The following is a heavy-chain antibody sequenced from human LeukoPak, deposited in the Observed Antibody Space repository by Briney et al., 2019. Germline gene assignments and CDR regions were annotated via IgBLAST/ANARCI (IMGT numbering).Heavy chain of an antibody. J-gene: IGHJ6*03. Sequence: PGGSLRLSCAASGFTFSSYGMRWVRQAPGKGLEWVAFIRNDGSNRYYADSMKGRFTISRDNSKNTLYLQMNSLRAEDTAVYYCAKDIGYSNNYYYMDVWGRGTTVTVSS. CDR1: GFTFSSYG. D-gene: IGHD4-11*01. CDR2: IRNDGSNR. CDR3: AKDIGYSNNYYYMDV. V-gene: IGHV3-30*02.